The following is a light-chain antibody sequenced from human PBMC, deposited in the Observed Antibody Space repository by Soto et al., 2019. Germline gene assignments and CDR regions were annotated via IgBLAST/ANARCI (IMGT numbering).Light chain of an antibody. Sequence: EIAFTQSPGTLSLSPGERATLSCRASQSVTTQLAWYRQTPGQAPRLLIYGASSRDTGIPDRVSGSGAGTACTRAISRLEPEDVAVDCCQQYGSSTFTFGPGTKVDIK. V-gene: IGKV3-20*01. CDR2: GAS. J-gene: IGKJ3*01. CDR1: QSVTTQ. CDR3: QQYGSSTFT.